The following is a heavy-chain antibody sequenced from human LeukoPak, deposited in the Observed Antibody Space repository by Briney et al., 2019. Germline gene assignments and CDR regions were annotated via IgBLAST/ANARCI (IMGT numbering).Heavy chain of an antibody. V-gene: IGHV5-51*01. CDR1: GYSFTSYW. CDR3: ARPLVRIRPYNWNYVPEWVFDY. Sequence: GESLKISCKGSGYSFTSYWIGWVRQMPGKGLEWMGIIYPGDSDTRYSPSFQGQVTISADKSISTAYLQWSSLKASDTAMYYCARPLVRIRPYNWNYVPEWVFDYWGQGTLVTVSS. D-gene: IGHD1-7*01. J-gene: IGHJ4*02. CDR2: IYPGDSDT.